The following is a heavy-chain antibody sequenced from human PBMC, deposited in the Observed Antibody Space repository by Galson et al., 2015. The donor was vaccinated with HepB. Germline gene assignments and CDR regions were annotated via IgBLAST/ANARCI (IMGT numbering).Heavy chain of an antibody. J-gene: IGHJ4*02. V-gene: IGHV3-48*03. CDR2: ISSSGHVI. CDR1: GFIFNSYE. CDR3: ARGGDYYGSGYADY. Sequence: SLRLSCAASGFIFNSYEMNWVRQTPGKGLEWVSYISSSGHVIHYADSVKGRFTISRDNGKNSLSLQMNSLRADDTAVYYCARGGDYYGSGYADYWGQGTLVTVSS. D-gene: IGHD3-10*01.